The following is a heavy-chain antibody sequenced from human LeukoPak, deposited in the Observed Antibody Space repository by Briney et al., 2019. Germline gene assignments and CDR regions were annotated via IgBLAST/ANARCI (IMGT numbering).Heavy chain of an antibody. CDR1: GGSISSYY. CDR3: ARVLRRQWLDSYYYYYYMDV. D-gene: IGHD6-19*01. V-gene: IGHV4-59*01. CDR2: IYYSGST. J-gene: IGHJ6*03. Sequence: SETLSLTCTVSGGSISSYYWSWIRQPPGKGLEWIGYIYYSGSTNYNPSLKSRVTISVDTSKNQFSLKLSSVTAADAAVYYCARVLRRQWLDSYYYYYYMDVWGKGTTVTISS.